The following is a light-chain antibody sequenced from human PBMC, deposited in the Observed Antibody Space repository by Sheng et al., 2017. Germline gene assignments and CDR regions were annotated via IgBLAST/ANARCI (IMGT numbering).Light chain of an antibody. Sequence: SYVLTQPPSVSVAPGKTATLTCGGDNIGGKSVHWYRQWPAQAPVLVVYDTSDRPSGIPERFSGSNSGNTATLTITRVEPGDEADYYCHVWDGSTDHLVFGGGTETDRP. V-gene: IGLV3-21*03. CDR1: NIGGKS. J-gene: IGLJ2*01. CDR3: HVWDGSTDHLV. CDR2: DTS.